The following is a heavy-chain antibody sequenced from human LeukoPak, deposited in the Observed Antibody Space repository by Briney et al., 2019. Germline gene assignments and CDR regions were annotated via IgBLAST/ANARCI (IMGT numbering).Heavy chain of an antibody. Sequence: QTGGSLRLSCAASGFTFSSYWMSWVRQAPGKGLEWVANIKQDGSEKYYVDSVKGRFTIARDNAKNSLYLQMNSLRAEDTAVYYCAREELTMFGGFDYWGQGTLVTVSS. CDR2: IKQDGSEK. D-gene: IGHD3-10*02. CDR3: AREELTMFGGFDY. J-gene: IGHJ4*02. V-gene: IGHV3-7*01. CDR1: GFTFSSYW.